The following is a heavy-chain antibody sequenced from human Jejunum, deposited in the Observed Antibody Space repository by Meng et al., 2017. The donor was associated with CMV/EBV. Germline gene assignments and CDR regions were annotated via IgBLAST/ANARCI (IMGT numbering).Heavy chain of an antibody. V-gene: IGHV3-23*04. CDR3: AKLHPSTTSSFFDY. CDR1: GFTFSTYA. Sequence: EVQLVESGGALIQPGGSLRLSCAASGFTFSTYAMTWVRQAPGKGLEWVSTVSQGGTITYYADSVKGRFTISRDNSKNTLYVQMNSLRAEDTAVYYCAKLHPSTTSSFFDYWGQGTLVTVSS. D-gene: IGHD6-6*01. J-gene: IGHJ4*02. CDR2: VSQGGTIT.